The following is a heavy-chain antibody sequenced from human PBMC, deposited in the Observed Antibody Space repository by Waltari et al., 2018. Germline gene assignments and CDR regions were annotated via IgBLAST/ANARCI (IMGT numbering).Heavy chain of an antibody. Sequence: QVQLVESGGGVVQPGGSLRLSCAASGFTFSSYGMHWVRPAPGKGLEWGAFIRYDGSNKYYADSVKGRFTISRDNSKNTLYLQMNSLRAEDTAVYYCAKALDKGSERGSNDYWGQGTLVTVSS. V-gene: IGHV3-30*02. CDR2: IRYDGSNK. CDR1: GFTFSSYG. D-gene: IGHD1-1*01. J-gene: IGHJ4*02. CDR3: AKALDKGSERGSNDY.